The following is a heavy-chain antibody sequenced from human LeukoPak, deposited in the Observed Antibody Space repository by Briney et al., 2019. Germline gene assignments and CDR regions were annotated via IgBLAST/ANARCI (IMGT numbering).Heavy chain of an antibody. CDR2: ITGSGFST. D-gene: IGHD3-16*01. CDR1: GFTFNNYA. Sequence: SGGSLRLSCAASGFTFNNYAMSWVRQAPGKGLEWVSGITGSGFSTYYADSLKGRFTISRDNSKNTLYLQMNSLRAEDTAAYYCAKRGAYPNWFDPWGQGTLVTVSS. CDR3: AKRGAYPNWFDP. J-gene: IGHJ5*02. V-gene: IGHV3-23*01.